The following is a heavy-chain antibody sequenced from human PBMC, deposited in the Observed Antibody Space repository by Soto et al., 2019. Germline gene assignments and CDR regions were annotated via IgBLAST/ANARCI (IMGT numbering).Heavy chain of an antibody. CDR1: GYTFTSYA. D-gene: IGHD3-10*01. J-gene: IGHJ4*02. Sequence: ASVKVSCKASGYTFTSYAMHWVRQAPGQRLEWMGWISAGNGNTKYSQKFQGRVTITRDTSASTAYMELSSLRSEDTAVYYCARDHYGYFDYWGQGTLVTVSS. V-gene: IGHV1-3*01. CDR2: ISAGNGNT. CDR3: ARDHYGYFDY.